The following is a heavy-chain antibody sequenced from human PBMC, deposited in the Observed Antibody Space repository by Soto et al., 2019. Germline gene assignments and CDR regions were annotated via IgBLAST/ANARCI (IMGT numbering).Heavy chain of an antibody. CDR3: AGGFPLWFDP. CDR1: GYPLTIYD. Sequence: QVQLVQSGAEEKKPGASVKVSCKASGYPLTIYDVLWVPQAPGQGLEWMGWNNAGNGNTKYSQKFQGRVTITRDTSASTAYMELSSLRSEDTAVYYCAGGFPLWFDPWGQGTLVTVSS. D-gene: IGHD3-16*02. J-gene: IGHJ5*02. CDR2: NNAGNGNT. V-gene: IGHV1-3*05.